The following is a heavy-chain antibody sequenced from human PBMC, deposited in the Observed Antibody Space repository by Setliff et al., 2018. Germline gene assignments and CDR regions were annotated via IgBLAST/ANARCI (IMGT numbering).Heavy chain of an antibody. Sequence: PSETLSLTCTVSGDSMTRGDFYWDWIRQSPEKGLEWIGTIYQNGITYYNPSVKSRVTISVDKSKNQFSLKLKSVTAADTAVYYCARAPGRNIRGDYWGQGALVTVSS. CDR2: IYQNGIT. V-gene: IGHV4-39*07. D-gene: IGHD3-10*01. J-gene: IGHJ4*02. CDR1: GDSMTRGDFY. CDR3: ARAPGRNIRGDY.